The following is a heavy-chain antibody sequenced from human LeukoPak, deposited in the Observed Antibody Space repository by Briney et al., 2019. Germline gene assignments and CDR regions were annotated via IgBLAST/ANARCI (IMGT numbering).Heavy chain of an antibody. Sequence: SETLSLTCTVSGDSISSYYWSWIRQPPGKGLEWIGYIYYSGSTNYNPSLKSRVTISVDTSKNQFSLKLSSVTAADTAVYYCARERITMVRGVPTDYYGMDVWGQGTTVTVSS. CDR3: ARERITMVRGVPTDYYGMDV. CDR1: GDSISSYY. V-gene: IGHV4-59*12. CDR2: IYYSGST. D-gene: IGHD3-10*01. J-gene: IGHJ6*02.